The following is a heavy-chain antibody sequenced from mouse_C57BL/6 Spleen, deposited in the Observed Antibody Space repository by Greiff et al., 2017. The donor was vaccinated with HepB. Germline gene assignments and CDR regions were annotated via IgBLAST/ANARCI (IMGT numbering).Heavy chain of an antibody. D-gene: IGHD1-1*01. V-gene: IGHV5-4*03. CDR1: GFTFSSYA. CDR3: ARGYYGSSPRYWYFDV. J-gene: IGHJ1*03. Sequence: EVMLVESGGGLVKPGGSLKLSCAASGFTFSSYAMSWVRQTPEKRLEWVATISDGGSYTYYPDNVKGRFTISRDNAKNNLYLQMSHLKSEDTAMYYCARGYYGSSPRYWYFDVWGTGTTVTVSS. CDR2: ISDGGSYT.